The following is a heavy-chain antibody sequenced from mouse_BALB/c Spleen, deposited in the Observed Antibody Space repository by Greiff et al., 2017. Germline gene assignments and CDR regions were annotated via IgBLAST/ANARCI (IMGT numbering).Heavy chain of an antibody. Sequence: VQLQESGPGLVQPSQSLSITCTVSGFSLTSYGVHWVRQSPGKGLEWLGVIWSGGSTDYNAAFISRLSISKDNSKSQVFFKMNSLQANDTAIYYCARNYYGSSYKYYAMDYWGQGTSVTVSS. D-gene: IGHD1-1*01. CDR1: GFSLTSYG. CDR3: ARNYYGSSYKYYAMDY. CDR2: IWSGGST. J-gene: IGHJ4*01. V-gene: IGHV2-2*02.